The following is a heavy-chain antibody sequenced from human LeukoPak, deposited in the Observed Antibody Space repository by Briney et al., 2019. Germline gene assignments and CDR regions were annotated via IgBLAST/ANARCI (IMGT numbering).Heavy chain of an antibody. J-gene: IGHJ4*02. CDR3: AKRGYYYDSSGYYSRTYFDY. D-gene: IGHD3-22*01. Sequence: PGGSLRLSCAASGLTVSSNYISWVRQAPGKGLEWVSVIYSGGSTYYADSVKGRFTISRDNSKNTLYLQMNSLRAEDTAVYYCAKRGYYYDSSGYYSRTYFDYWGQGTLVIVSS. CDR2: IYSGGST. CDR1: GLTVSSNY. V-gene: IGHV3-66*01.